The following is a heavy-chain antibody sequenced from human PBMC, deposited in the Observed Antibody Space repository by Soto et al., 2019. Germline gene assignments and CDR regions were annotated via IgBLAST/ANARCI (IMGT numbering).Heavy chain of an antibody. J-gene: IGHJ6*02. CDR3: ARENSSGWYDVRTTYYYYGMDV. CDR2: IIPIFGTA. D-gene: IGHD6-19*01. Sequence: QVQLVQSGAEVKKPGSSVKVSCKASGGTFSSYAISWVRQAPGQGLEWLGGIIPIFGTANYAQKFQGRVTITADESTSTAYMELSSLRSEDTAVYHCARENSSGWYDVRTTYYYYGMDVWGQGTTVTVSS. CDR1: GGTFSSYA. V-gene: IGHV1-69*01.